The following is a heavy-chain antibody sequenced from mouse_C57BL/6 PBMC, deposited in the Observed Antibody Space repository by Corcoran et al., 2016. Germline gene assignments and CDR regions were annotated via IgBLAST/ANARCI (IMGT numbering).Heavy chain of an antibody. Sequence: QVQLQQSGAELVKPGASVKISCKASGYAFSSYWMNWVKQRPGKGLEWIGQIYPGDGDTNYNGKFKGKATLTADKSSSTAYMQLSSLTSEDSAVYFCARSRDYDGEGYYAMDYWGQGTSVTVSS. CDR2: IYPGDGDT. CDR3: ARSRDYDGEGYYAMDY. D-gene: IGHD2-4*01. V-gene: IGHV1-80*01. J-gene: IGHJ4*01. CDR1: GYAFSSYW.